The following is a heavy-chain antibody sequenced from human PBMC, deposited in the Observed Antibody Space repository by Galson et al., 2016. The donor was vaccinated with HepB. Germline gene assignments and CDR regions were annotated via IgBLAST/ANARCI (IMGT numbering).Heavy chain of an antibody. CDR1: GFSFGDYA. Sequence: SLRLSCAASGFSFGDYAVHWVRQAPGKGLEWVASIKEDGSKSFYADSVKGRFTISRDNVENSLSLQMNSLRAEGTAVYYCARYGDEAGWNFHQWGQGTLVTVSS. J-gene: IGHJ1*01. V-gene: IGHV3-7*03. D-gene: IGHD6-19*01. CDR3: ARYGDEAGWNFHQ. CDR2: IKEDGSKS.